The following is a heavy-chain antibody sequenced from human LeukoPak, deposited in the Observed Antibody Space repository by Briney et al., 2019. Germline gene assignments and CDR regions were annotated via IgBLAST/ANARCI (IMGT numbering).Heavy chain of an antibody. CDR1: GGSISSYY. J-gene: IGHJ4*02. CDR3: AREEPVGAIDY. D-gene: IGHD1-26*01. CDR2: IYYSGST. Sequence: PSETLSLTCTVSGGSISSYYWSWIRQPPGKGLEWIGYIYYSGSTNYNPSLKSRVTISVDTSKNQFSLKLSSVTAADTAVYYCAREEPVGAIDYWGQGTLVTVSS. V-gene: IGHV4-59*01.